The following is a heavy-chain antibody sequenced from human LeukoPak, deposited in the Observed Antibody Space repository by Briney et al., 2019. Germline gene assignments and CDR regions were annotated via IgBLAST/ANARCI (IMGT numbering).Heavy chain of an antibody. CDR3: ARFGCSGGSCSIDY. J-gene: IGHJ4*02. D-gene: IGHD2-15*01. Sequence: GGSLRLSCAASGFTFSSYEMNWVRQAPGKGLEWVSYISSSGSTIYYADSVKGRFTISRDNAKNSLYLQMNSLRAEDTAVYYCARFGCSGGSCSIDYWGQGTLVTASS. CDR2: ISSSGSTI. V-gene: IGHV3-48*03. CDR1: GFTFSSYE.